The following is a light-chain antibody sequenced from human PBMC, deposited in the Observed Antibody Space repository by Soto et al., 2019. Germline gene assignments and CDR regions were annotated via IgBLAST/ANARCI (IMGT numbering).Light chain of an antibody. CDR3: QQYGNSPWT. Sequence: EIVLTQSPGTLSLSPGERATLSCRASQSVTSNYLAWYQQKPGQAPRLLVYGASSRATGITERISGSGSGTDFTLTINRLESEDFAVYYCQQYGNSPWTFGRGTKVASK. J-gene: IGKJ1*01. CDR2: GAS. V-gene: IGKV3-20*01. CDR1: QSVTSNY.